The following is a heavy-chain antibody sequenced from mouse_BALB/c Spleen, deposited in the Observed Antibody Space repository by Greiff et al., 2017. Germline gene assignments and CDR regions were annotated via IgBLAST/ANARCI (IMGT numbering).Heavy chain of an antibody. V-gene: IGHV1-63*02. CDR1: GYTFTNYW. Sequence: QVQLKQSGAELVRPGTSVKISCKASGYTFTNYWLGWVKQRPGHGLEWIGDIYPGGGYTNYNEKFKGKATLTADTSSSTAYMQLSSLTSEDAAVYFCARYYRYLDYWGQGTSVTVSS. CDR2: IYPGGGYT. D-gene: IGHD2-14*01. CDR3: ARYYRYLDY. J-gene: IGHJ4*01.